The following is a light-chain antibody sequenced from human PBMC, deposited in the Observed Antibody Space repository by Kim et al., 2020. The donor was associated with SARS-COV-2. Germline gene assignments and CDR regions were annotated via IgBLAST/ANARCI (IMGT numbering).Light chain of an antibody. J-gene: IGLJ2*01. V-gene: IGLV3-19*01. CDR3: NSRGVNANVV. CDR2: GKN. Sequence: SSELTQDPAVSVALGQTVRITCQGDSLRSYYATWYQQKPGQAPIVLIYGKNHRPSVIPDRFSGSSSGNTASLTITWPQAGDEADYSCNSRGVNANVVFGG. CDR1: SLRSYY.